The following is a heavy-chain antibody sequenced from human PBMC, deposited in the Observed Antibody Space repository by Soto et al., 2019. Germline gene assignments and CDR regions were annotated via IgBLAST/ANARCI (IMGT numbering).Heavy chain of an antibody. CDR3: VRDGTKTLRDWFDP. V-gene: IGHV4-4*07. J-gene: IGHJ5*02. CDR2: XYXXGXT. CDR1: GASISGFY. D-gene: IGHD1-1*01. Sequence: SETLSLTCTVSGASISGFYWSWIRKSAGKGLEXIGXXYXXGXTXXXPXXXSRVMMSVDTSKKQFSLKLRSVTAADTAVYYCVRDGTKTLRDWFDPWGQGISVTASS.